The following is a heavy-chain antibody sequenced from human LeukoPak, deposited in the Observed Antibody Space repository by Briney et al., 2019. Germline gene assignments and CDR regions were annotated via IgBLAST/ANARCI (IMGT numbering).Heavy chain of an antibody. CDR2: IKQDGSEK. CDR1: GFTFSSYW. Sequence: GGSLRLSCAASGFTFSSYWMSWVRQAPGKGPEWVANIKQDGSEKYYVDSVKGRFTISRDNAKNSLYLQVNSLRAEDTAVYYCARVGCSSTSCYRGWDDAFDIWGQGTMVTVSS. J-gene: IGHJ3*02. V-gene: IGHV3-7*01. D-gene: IGHD2-2*02. CDR3: ARVGCSSTSCYRGWDDAFDI.